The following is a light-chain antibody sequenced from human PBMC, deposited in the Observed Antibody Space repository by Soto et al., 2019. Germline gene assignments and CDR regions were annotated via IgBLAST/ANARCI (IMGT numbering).Light chain of an antibody. V-gene: IGKV3-20*01. CDR2: GAS. CDR1: QSVSSSY. CDR3: QQYGSSHTWT. Sequence: EIVLTQSSGTLSLSPGGRATLSCRASQSVSSSYLAWYQQKPGQAPRLLIYGASSRATGIPDRFSGSGSGTDFTLTISRLEPEDFAVYYCQQYGSSHTWTFGQGTKVDI. J-gene: IGKJ1*01.